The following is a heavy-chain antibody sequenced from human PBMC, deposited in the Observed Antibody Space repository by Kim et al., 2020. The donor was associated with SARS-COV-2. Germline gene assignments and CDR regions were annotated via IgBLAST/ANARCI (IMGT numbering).Heavy chain of an antibody. V-gene: IGHV1-18*01. CDR3: ARRGGSSWYFYDYYYYGMDV. CDR2: ISAYNGNT. J-gene: IGHJ6*02. D-gene: IGHD6-13*01. Sequence: ASVKVSCKASGYTFTSYGISWVRQAPGQGLEWMGWISAYNGNTNYAQKLQGRVTMTTDTSTSTAYMELRSLRSDDTAVYYCARRGGSSWYFYDYYYYGMDVWGQGTTVTVSS. CDR1: GYTFTSYG.